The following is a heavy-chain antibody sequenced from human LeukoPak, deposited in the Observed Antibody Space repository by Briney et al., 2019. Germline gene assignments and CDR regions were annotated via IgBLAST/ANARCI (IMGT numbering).Heavy chain of an antibody. CDR1: GGSISSYS. CDR2: ISGSSSYI. CDR3: ARDLTYCGGDCYPYYFDY. D-gene: IGHD2-21*01. Sequence: ETLSLTCTVSGGSISSYSMNWVRQAPGKGLEWVSSISGSSSYIYYADSVKGRFTISRDNAKNSLYLQMNSLRAEDTAVYFCARDLTYCGGDCYPYYFDYWGQGTLVTVSS. V-gene: IGHV3-21*01. J-gene: IGHJ4*02.